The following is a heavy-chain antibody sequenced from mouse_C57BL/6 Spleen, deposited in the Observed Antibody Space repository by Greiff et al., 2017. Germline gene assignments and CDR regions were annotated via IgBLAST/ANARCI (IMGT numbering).Heavy chain of an antibody. CDR3: ARVYDEDFDY. Sequence: EVQLVESGPGLVKPSQSLSLTCSVTGYSITSGYYWNWIRQFPGNKLEWMGYISYDGSNNYNPSLKNRISITRDTSKNQFFLKLNSVTTEDTATYYCARVYDEDFDYWGQGTTLTVSS. CDR1: GYSITSGYY. CDR2: ISYDGSN. V-gene: IGHV3-6*01. J-gene: IGHJ2*01. D-gene: IGHD2-12*01.